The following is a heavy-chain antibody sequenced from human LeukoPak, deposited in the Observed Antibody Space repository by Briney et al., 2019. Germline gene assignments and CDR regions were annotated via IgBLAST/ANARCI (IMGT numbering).Heavy chain of an antibody. D-gene: IGHD3-3*01. V-gene: IGHV3-30*02. CDR1: GFSLSDSG. J-gene: IGHJ5*02. Sequence: GGSLRLSCAVSGFSLSDSGMHWVRQAPGKGLEWVSFIRYDGSYKYYADSVKGRFTISRDISKNTLYLQINSLRTEDTAVYYCAKDFWSGSADHWGPGTLVIASS. CDR2: IRYDGSYK. CDR3: AKDFWSGSADH.